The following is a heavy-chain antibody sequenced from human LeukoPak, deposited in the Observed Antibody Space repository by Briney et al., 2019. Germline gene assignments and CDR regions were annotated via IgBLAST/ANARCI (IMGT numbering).Heavy chain of an antibody. D-gene: IGHD3-10*01. Sequence: GASVKVSCKASGYTFTGYYIHWVRQAPGQGLEWMGWINPNSGDTHYAQKFQGRVTMTRNTSISTAYMELSSLRSEDTAVYYCARGPDPGLLWFGELFEGWFDPWGQGTLVTVSS. CDR3: ARGPDPGLLWFGELFEGWFDP. CDR1: GYTFTGYY. J-gene: IGHJ5*02. CDR2: INPNSGDT. V-gene: IGHV1-8*02.